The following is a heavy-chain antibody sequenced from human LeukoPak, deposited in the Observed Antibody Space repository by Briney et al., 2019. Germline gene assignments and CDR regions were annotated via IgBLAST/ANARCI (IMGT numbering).Heavy chain of an antibody. Sequence: ASVKVSCKASGYTFTGYYMHWVRQAPGQGLEWMGWINPNSGGTNYAQKLQGRVTMTTDTSTSTAYMELRSLRSDDTAVYYCARDRGTYYYDSSGYRFDYWGQGTLVTVSS. J-gene: IGHJ4*02. CDR1: GYTFTGYY. D-gene: IGHD3-22*01. CDR3: ARDRGTYYYDSSGYRFDY. V-gene: IGHV1-2*02. CDR2: INPNSGGT.